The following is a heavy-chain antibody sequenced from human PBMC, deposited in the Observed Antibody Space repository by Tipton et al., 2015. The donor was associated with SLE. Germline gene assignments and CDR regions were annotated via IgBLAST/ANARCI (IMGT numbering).Heavy chain of an antibody. CDR3: AGAWQGYCSGGTCYVLDY. J-gene: IGHJ4*02. D-gene: IGHD2-15*01. Sequence: GLVKPSGTLSLTCNVSEGSISGHYWSWLRQPPGKGLEWIGYISYSETTNYNPSLKSRVTISVDTSKNQFSLKLRSVTAADTAVYYCAGAWQGYCSGGTCYVLDYWGQGTLVTVSS. CDR1: EGSISGHY. V-gene: IGHV4-59*11. CDR2: ISYSETT.